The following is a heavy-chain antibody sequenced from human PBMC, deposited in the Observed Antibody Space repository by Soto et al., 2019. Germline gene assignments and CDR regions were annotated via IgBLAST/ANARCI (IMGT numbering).Heavy chain of an antibody. D-gene: IGHD3-22*01. V-gene: IGHV3-30-3*01. CDR2: MSHAGSNK. CDR1: GFTFRSYA. Sequence: GGSLRLSCVASGFTFRSYAMHWVRQAPGKGLEWVAVMSHAGSNKYYADSVKGRFTISRDNSKNTLYLQMNSLRAEDTAGYYCARLPDDSSGYYEEAYWGQGTLVTVSS. CDR3: ARLPDDSSGYYEEAY. J-gene: IGHJ4*02.